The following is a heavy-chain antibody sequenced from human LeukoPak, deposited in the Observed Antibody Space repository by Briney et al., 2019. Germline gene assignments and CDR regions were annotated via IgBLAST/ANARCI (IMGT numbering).Heavy chain of an antibody. CDR1: GFTFTTYS. CDR2: ISSGSSAI. D-gene: IGHD4-17*01. J-gene: IGHJ4*02. Sequence: PGGSLRLSCEASGFTFTTYSMTWVRQAPGKGLEWVSIISSGSSAIFSADALKGRFTISRADAKNLLYLDMNSLRAEDTAVYYCARGHTAVTRHFDFWGQGTLVTVSS. V-gene: IGHV3-21*01. CDR3: ARGHTAVTRHFDF.